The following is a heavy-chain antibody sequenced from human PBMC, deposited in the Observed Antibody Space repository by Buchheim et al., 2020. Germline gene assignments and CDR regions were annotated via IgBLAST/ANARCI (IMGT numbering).Heavy chain of an antibody. CDR1: GFSVNSRF. D-gene: IGHD3-22*01. J-gene: IGHJ4*02. CDR3: AKDSYDGRGSRYDY. V-gene: IGHV3-66*01. CDR2: MYARGGP. Sequence: ELQVVEPGGDLVQPGGSLRLSCEASGFSVNSRFMSWVRQAPGKGLEWVSVMYARGGPVYAESVRGGFTIPSANSRNMVFLQMNSLRAEDTAVYYCAKDSYDGRGSRYDYWGQGTL.